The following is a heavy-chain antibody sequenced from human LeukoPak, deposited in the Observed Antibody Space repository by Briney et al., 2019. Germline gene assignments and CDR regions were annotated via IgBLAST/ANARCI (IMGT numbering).Heavy chain of an antibody. CDR2: ISYDGSNK. J-gene: IGHJ4*02. Sequence: PGRSLRLSCAASGFTFSSYAMHWVRQAPGKGLEWVAVISYDGSNKYYADSVKGRFTISRDNSKNTLYLQMNSLRAEDTAVYYCARRPRLLWFGEDLRDHTYYWGQGTLVTDSS. CDR1: GFTFSSYA. D-gene: IGHD3-10*01. CDR3: ARRPRLLWFGEDLRDHTYY. V-gene: IGHV3-30-3*01.